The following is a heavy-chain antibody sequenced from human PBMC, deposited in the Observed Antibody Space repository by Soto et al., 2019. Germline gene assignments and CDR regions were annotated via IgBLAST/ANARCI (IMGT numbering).Heavy chain of an antibody. Sequence: QVQLQESGPGLVKPSETMSLTCTVSGGSISSYYWSWIRQPPGKGLEWIGYIYYSGSTNYNPSLESRVTISVNTSENQFSLKLSSVTAADTAVYYCARYIALSGSFPFDYCGQGTLVTVSS. CDR1: GGSISSYY. CDR2: IYYSGST. V-gene: IGHV4-59*08. D-gene: IGHD2-8*02. J-gene: IGHJ4*02. CDR3: ARYIALSGSFPFDY.